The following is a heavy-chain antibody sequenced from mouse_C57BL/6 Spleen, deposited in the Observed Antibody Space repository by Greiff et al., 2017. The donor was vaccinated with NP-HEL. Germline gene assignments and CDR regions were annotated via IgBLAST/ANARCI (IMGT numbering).Heavy chain of an antibody. D-gene: IGHD4-1*01. Sequence: EVKLMESGGDLVKPGGSLKLSCAASGFTFSSYGMSWVRQTPDKRLEWVATISSGGSYTYYPDSVKGRFTISRDNAKNTLYLQMSSLKSEDTAMYYCARLGPPFDYWGQGTTLTVSS. CDR3: ARLGPPFDY. V-gene: IGHV5-6*01. CDR1: GFTFSSYG. CDR2: ISSGGSYT. J-gene: IGHJ2*01.